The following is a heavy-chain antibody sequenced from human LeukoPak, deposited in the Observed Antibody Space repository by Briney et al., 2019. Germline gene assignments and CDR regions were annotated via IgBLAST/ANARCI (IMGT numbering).Heavy chain of an antibody. CDR1: GYSFTSYW. V-gene: IGHV5-51*01. J-gene: IGHJ4*02. CDR2: IYPGDSDT. Sequence: GESLKISCKGSGYSFTSYWIGWVRQMPGKGLEWMGIIYPGDSDTRYSPSFQGQVTISADKSISTAYLQWSSLKASDTAMYYCARRGYYDFWSGYYTGLNAGPYYFDYWGQGTLVTVSS. CDR3: ARRGYYDFWSGYYTGLNAGPYYFDY. D-gene: IGHD3-3*01.